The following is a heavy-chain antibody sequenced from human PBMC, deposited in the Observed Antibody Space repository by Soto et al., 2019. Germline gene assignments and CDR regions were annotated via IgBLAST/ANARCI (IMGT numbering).Heavy chain of an antibody. J-gene: IGHJ4*02. V-gene: IGHV1-3*01. CDR3: ARERGGATTVTFDY. CDR1: GYTFTSYA. CDR2: INAGNGNT. D-gene: IGHD4-17*01. Sequence: QVQLVQSGAEVKKPGASVKVSCKASGYTFTSYAMHWVRQAPGQRLEWMGWINAGNGNTKYSQKFQGRVTITRDTSASTDYMELSSLRSEDTAVYYCARERGGATTVTFDYWGQGTLVTVSS.